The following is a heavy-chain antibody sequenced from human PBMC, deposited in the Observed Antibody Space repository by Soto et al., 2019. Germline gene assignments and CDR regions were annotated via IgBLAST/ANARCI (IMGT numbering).Heavy chain of an antibody. CDR2: ISGSGGST. CDR1: GFTFSSYA. Sequence: GGSLRLSCAASGFTFSSYAMSWVRQVPGKGLEWVSAISGSGGSTYYADSVKGRFTISRDNSKNTLYLQMNSLRAEDTAVYYCAKDARGVVVPAAIYYYYYGMDVWGQGTTVTVSS. D-gene: IGHD2-2*01. J-gene: IGHJ6*02. CDR3: AKDARGVVVPAAIYYYYYGMDV. V-gene: IGHV3-23*01.